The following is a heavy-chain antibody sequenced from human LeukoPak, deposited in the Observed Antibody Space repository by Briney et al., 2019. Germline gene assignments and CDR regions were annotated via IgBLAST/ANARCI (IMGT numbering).Heavy chain of an antibody. D-gene: IGHD2-15*01. CDR1: GFAFNTYW. V-gene: IGHV3-7*01. Sequence: PGGSLRLSCAASGFAFNTYWMSWVRQAPGKGLEWVANINQYGSEKYYVDSVKGRFTISRDNAKNSLYLQMNSLRAEDTAVYYCASSCSGGSCFSYYYNMDVWGQGTTVTVS. CDR3: ASSCSGGSCFSYYYNMDV. J-gene: IGHJ6*02. CDR2: INQYGSEK.